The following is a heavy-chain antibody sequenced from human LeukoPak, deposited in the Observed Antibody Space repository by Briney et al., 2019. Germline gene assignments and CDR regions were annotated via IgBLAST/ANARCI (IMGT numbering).Heavy chain of an antibody. CDR2: IYFTGST. D-gene: IGHD4-23*01. CDR3: ARAVVTLDY. CDR1: GDSVSSSSYY. V-gene: IGHV4-39*07. J-gene: IGHJ4*02. Sequence: SETLSLTCSVSGDSVSSSSYYWGWIRQPPGKGLEWIGSIYFTGSTYYNPSLKSRVTISVDTSKNQFSLKLSSVTAADTAVYYCARAVVTLDYWGQGTLVTVSS.